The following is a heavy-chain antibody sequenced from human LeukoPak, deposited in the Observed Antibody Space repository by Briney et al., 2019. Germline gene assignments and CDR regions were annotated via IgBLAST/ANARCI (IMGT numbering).Heavy chain of an antibody. D-gene: IGHD3-9*01. J-gene: IGHJ4*02. CDR3: ARDLDWLLFDY. CDR1: RFTFSAYW. V-gene: IGHV3-74*01. Sequence: PGGSLRLSCVESRFTFSAYWMHWVRQAPGKGLVWVSRVKYDGSTTTYADSVKGRFTISRDNAKNILYLQMNSLRVEDTAVYYCARDLDWLLFDYWGQGTLVTVSS. CDR2: VKYDGSTT.